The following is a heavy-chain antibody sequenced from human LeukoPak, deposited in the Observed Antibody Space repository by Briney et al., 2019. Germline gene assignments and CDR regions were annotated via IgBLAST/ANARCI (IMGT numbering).Heavy chain of an antibody. V-gene: IGHV1-18*01. CDR3: AREGGSHYVDYYYMDV. Sequence: ASVKVSCKASGYTFTNSGFSWVRQAPGQGLEWMGWISAYNGNTNYAQKFQGRVTMTTDTSTSTAYMGLRSLRSDDTAVYYCAREGGSHYVDYYYMDVWGKGTTVTVSS. D-gene: IGHD1-26*01. CDR2: ISAYNGNT. CDR1: GYTFTNSG. J-gene: IGHJ6*03.